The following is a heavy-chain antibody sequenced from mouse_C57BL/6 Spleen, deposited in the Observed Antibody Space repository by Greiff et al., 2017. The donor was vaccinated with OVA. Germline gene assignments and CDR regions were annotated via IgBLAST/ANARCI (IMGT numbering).Heavy chain of an antibody. CDR2: INPGSGGT. V-gene: IGHV1-54*01. CDR1: GYAFTNYL. CDR3: ARSTTVVAEYFDV. Sequence: QVQLQQSGAELVRPGTSVKVSCKASGYAFTNYLIEWVKQRPGQGLEWIGVINPGSGGTNYNEKFKGKATLTADKSSSTAYMQLSSLTSEDSAVYFCARSTTVVAEYFDVWGTGTTVTVSS. J-gene: IGHJ1*03. D-gene: IGHD1-1*01.